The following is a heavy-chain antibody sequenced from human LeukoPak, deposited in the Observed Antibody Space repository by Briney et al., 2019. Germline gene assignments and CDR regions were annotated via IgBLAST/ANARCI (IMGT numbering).Heavy chain of an antibody. V-gene: IGHV3-23*01. CDR3: ARNEGTTEPWFDP. Sequence: GGSLRLSCVASGFAFSTYAMSWVRQAPGKGLEWVSAISGTGGRTYCADSVKGRFTISRDNSKNTVYLQMNSLRVEDTAVYYCARNEGTTEPWFDPWGQGTLVTVSS. J-gene: IGHJ5*02. CDR1: GFAFSTYA. D-gene: IGHD1-1*01. CDR2: ISGTGGRT.